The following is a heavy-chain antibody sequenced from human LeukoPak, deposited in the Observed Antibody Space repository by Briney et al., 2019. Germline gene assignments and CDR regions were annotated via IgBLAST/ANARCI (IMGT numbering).Heavy chain of an antibody. J-gene: IGHJ4*02. CDR1: GFTFSSYG. Sequence: GGSLRLSCAASGFTFSSYGMHWVRQAPGKGLEWVAVITHDGNHKYSADSVKGRFTISRDNSKNTVYLQMNSLRAEDTAVYYCARDENDDYLGGLDYWGQGALVTVSS. CDR3: ARDENDDYLGGLDY. CDR2: ITHDGNHK. V-gene: IGHV3-30*03. D-gene: IGHD3-16*01.